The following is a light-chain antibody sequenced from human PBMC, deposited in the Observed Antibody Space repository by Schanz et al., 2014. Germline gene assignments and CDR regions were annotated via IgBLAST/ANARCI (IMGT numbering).Light chain of an antibody. CDR3: QQSLSSPLYT. Sequence: DIQMTQSPSSLSASVGDRVTITCRASEIISRFLNWYQQKPGKAPRLLIYAASTLQDGVPSRFSGSGSGTEFTLTISSLQPEDFATYYCQQSLSSPLYTFAQGTKLEIK. J-gene: IGKJ2*01. V-gene: IGKV1-39*01. CDR1: EIISRF. CDR2: AAS.